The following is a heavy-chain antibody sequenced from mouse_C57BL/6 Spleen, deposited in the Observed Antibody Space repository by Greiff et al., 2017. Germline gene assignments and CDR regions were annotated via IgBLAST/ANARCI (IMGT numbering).Heavy chain of an antibody. CDR3: ASLMDY. CDR1: GFTFSSYG. J-gene: IGHJ4*01. CDR2: ISSGGSYT. Sequence: EVMLVESGGDLVKPGGSLKLSCAASGFTFSSYGMSWVRQTPDQRLEWVATISSGGSYTYYPDSVKGRFTISRDNAKNTLYLQMSSLKSEDTAMYYCASLMDYWGQGTSVTVSS. V-gene: IGHV5-6*01.